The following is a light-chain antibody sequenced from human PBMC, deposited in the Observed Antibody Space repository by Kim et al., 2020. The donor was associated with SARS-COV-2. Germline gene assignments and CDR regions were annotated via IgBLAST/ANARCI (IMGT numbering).Light chain of an antibody. CDR3: AAWDDSLNRVV. V-gene: IGLV1-44*01. Sequence: GQSVPISCSGSSSNIGINTVNWYQQLPGTAPKPLIYSNNQRPSGVPERFSGSKSVTSASLAIGGLQSEDEAHYYCAAWDDSLNRVVFGGGTQLTVL. CDR1: SSNIGINT. CDR2: SNN. J-gene: IGLJ2*01.